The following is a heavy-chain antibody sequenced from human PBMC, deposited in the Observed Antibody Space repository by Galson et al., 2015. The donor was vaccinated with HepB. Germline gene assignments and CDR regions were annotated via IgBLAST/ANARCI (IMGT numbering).Heavy chain of an antibody. CDR2: INEDGSEK. J-gene: IGHJ6*02. CDR1: AFTFSSYW. CDR3: ARYDV. Sequence: SLRLSCAASAFTFSSYWMSWVRQASGKGLEWLANINEDGSEKYYVDSVKGRFTISRDNAKKSLYLQMNSLRAEDTAVYYCARYDVWGQGTTVTVSS. V-gene: IGHV3-7*01.